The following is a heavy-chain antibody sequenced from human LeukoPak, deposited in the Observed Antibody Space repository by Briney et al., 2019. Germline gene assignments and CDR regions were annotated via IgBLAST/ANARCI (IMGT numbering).Heavy chain of an antibody. J-gene: IGHJ4*02. V-gene: IGHV3-15*01. CDR3: STDLGPSIDY. Sequence: GGSLRLSCAASGLTFSNNLMTWVCQAPGKGLEWVGRIKSKADGGTTDYSAPVKGRFIISRDDSKNTLFLQMNSLKTEDTAMYYCSTDLGPSIDYWGQGTLVTVSS. CDR2: IKSKADGGTT. CDR1: GLTFSNNL.